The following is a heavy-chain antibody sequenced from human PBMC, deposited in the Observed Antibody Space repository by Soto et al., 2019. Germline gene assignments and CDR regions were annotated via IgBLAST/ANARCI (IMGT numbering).Heavy chain of an antibody. Sequence: ASVKVSCKASGYTFTGYYMHWVRQPPGQGLEWMGWINPNSGGTNYAQKFQGRVTMTRDTSISTAYMELSRLRSDDTAVYYCAREARSIAARPLDYWGQGTLVTVSS. J-gene: IGHJ4*02. V-gene: IGHV1-2*02. CDR3: AREARSIAARPLDY. CDR1: GYTFTGYY. CDR2: INPNSGGT. D-gene: IGHD6-6*01.